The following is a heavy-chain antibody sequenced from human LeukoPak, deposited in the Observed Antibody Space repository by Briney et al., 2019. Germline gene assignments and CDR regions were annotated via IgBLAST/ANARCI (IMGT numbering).Heavy chain of an antibody. J-gene: IGHJ4*02. CDR2: VYYSGST. CDR3: ARLYGSGSYFDY. D-gene: IGHD3-10*01. CDR1: GGSISNTNYY. Sequence: SETLSLTCTVSGGSISNTNYYWAWIRQPPGKGLEWIGSVYYSGSTSYNPSLKSRVTISVDTSKNQFSLKLSSVTAADTAVYYCARLYGSGSYFDYWGQGTLVTVSS. V-gene: IGHV4-39*07.